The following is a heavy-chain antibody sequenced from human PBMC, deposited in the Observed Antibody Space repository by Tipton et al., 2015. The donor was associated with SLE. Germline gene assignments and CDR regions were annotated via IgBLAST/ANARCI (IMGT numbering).Heavy chain of an antibody. CDR2: ISWNSDNI. V-gene: IGHV3-9*01. CDR3: AREGLGTSYYYYMDV. Sequence: SLRLSCAASGFSFNDYGIHWVRQTPGKGLEWVSGISWNSDNIGYADSVRGRFTISRDNAKNSLYLQMNSLRADDTALYYCAREGLGTSYYYYMDVWGKGTTVTVSS. J-gene: IGHJ6*03. CDR1: GFSFNDYG. D-gene: IGHD1-26*01.